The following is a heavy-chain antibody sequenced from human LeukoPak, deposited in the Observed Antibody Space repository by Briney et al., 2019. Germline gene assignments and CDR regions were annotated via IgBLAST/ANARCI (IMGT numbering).Heavy chain of an antibody. V-gene: IGHV3-52*01. CDR3: VRGAHGYYDSSGTGDY. J-gene: IGHJ4*02. CDR2: IKCDGSEK. D-gene: IGHD3-22*01. CDR1: GFTFSSSW. Sequence: PGGSLKLSCAASGFTFSSSWMHRVCQAPEKGLEWVADIKCDGSEKYYVDSVKGRLTISRDNAKNSLYLQVNSLRAEDMPVYYCVRGAHGYYDSSGTGDYGGQGPLVTVSS.